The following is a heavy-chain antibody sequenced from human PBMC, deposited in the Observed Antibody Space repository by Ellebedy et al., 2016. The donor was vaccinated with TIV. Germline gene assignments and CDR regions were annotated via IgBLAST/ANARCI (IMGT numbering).Heavy chain of an antibody. CDR1: GGSISSYY. V-gene: IGHV4-59*13. CDR3: ARGVVVVAARVWFNP. J-gene: IGHJ5*02. D-gene: IGHD2-15*01. CDR2: IYYSGST. Sequence: SETLSLTXTVSGGSISSYYWSWIRQPPGKGLEWIGYIYYSGSTNYNPSLKSRVTISVDTSKNQFSLKLSSVTAADTAVYYCARGVVVVAARVWFNPWGQGTLVTVSS.